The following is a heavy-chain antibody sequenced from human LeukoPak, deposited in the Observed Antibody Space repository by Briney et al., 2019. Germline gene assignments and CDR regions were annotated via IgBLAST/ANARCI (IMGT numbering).Heavy chain of an antibody. J-gene: IGHJ6*03. CDR2: INHSGST. D-gene: IGHD6-6*01. CDR3: ARSHNSSSQGHQNYYYYYMDV. Sequence: SETLSLTCAVYGGSFSGYYWSWIRQPPGKGLEWIGEINHSGSTNYNPSLKSRVTISVDTSKNQFSLKLSSVTAADTAVYYCARSHNSSSQGHQNYYYYYMDVWGKGTTVTVSS. V-gene: IGHV4-34*01. CDR1: GGSFSGYY.